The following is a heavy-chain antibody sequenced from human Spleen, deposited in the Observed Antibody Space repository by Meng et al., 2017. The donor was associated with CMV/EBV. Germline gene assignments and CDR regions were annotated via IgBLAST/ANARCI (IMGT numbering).Heavy chain of an antibody. V-gene: IGHV2-70*20. Sequence: SGPTLVKPTQTLTLTCTFSGFSLSTSGMSVSWVRQPPGKALEWLALIDWDDDKYYGTSLKTRLTISKDTSKNQVVLTMTNMDPVDTATYYCARIQYQLLYSSYYGMDVWGQGTTVTVSS. J-gene: IGHJ6*02. CDR1: GFSLSTSGMS. CDR3: ARIQYQLLYSSYYGMDV. D-gene: IGHD2-2*02. CDR2: IDWDDDK.